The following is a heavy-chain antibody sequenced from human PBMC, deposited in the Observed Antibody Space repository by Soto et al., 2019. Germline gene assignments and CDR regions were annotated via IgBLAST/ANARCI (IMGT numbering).Heavy chain of an antibody. V-gene: IGHV4-59*08. J-gene: IGHJ4*02. CDR3: ARRWGRSFDY. CDR2: IYYSGST. D-gene: IGHD2-15*01. Sequence: QVQLQESGPGLVKPSETLSLTCTVPGGSISSYYWSWIRQPPGKGLEWIGYIYYSGSTNYNPSLTSRVTISVDTSKNQFSLKLSSVTAADTAVYYCARRWGRSFDYWGRGTLVTVSS. CDR1: GGSISSYY.